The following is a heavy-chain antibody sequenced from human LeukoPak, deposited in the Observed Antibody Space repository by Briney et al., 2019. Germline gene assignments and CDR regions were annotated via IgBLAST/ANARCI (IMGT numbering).Heavy chain of an antibody. V-gene: IGHV3-20*04. D-gene: IGHD2-2*01. CDR2: INWNGGST. J-gene: IGHJ3*02. CDR3: ARVWGGYCSSTSCYGAFDI. Sequence: GESLRLSCAASGFTFDDYGMSWVRQAPGKGLEWVSGINWNGGSTGYADSVKGRFTISRDNAKNSLYLQMNSLRAEDTALYYCARVWGGYCSSTSCYGAFDIWGQGTMVTVSS. CDR1: GFTFDDYG.